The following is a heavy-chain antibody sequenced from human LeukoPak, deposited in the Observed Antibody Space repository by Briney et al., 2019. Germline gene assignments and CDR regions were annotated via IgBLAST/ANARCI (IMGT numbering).Heavy chain of an antibody. CDR3: SGRYGPGPV. V-gene: IGHV1-2*02. J-gene: IGHJ4*02. CDR1: GYTFAAHH. CDR2: LIPDGRDT. Sequence: GASVKVSCKASGYTFAAHHIHWVRQAPGQGLEWMGWLIPDGRDTKYSQKFQDRLTLTTDTSTNTAYMELSRLIPDDTAVYYCSGRYGPGPVWGQGTLISASP. D-gene: IGHD3-10*01.